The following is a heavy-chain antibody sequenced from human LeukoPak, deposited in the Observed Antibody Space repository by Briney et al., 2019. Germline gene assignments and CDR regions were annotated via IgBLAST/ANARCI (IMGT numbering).Heavy chain of an antibody. J-gene: IGHJ4*02. CDR3: ARGMGIAARTPDDY. V-gene: IGHV3-23*01. CDR2: ISGSGGST. CDR1: GFTFSSYA. Sequence: PGGSLRLSCAASGFTFSSYAMSWVRQAPGKGLEWVSAISGSGGSTYYADSVKGRFTISRDNAKNSLYLQMNSLRAEDTAVYYCARGMGIAARTPDDYWGQGTLVTVSS. D-gene: IGHD6-6*01.